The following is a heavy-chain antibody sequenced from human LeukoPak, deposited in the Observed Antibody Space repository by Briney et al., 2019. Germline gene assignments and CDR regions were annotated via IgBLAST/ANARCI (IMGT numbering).Heavy chain of an antibody. V-gene: IGHV4-4*07. CDR2: IYTSGST. J-gene: IGHJ6*03. D-gene: IGHD2-2*01. Sequence: SEILSLTCTVSGGSISSYYWSWIRQPAGKGLEWIGRIYTSGSTNYNPSLKSRVTMSVDTSKNQFSLKLSSVTAADTAVYYCARDVVPAAIGYYYYYYMDVWGKGTAVTVSS. CDR1: GGSISSYY. CDR3: ARDVVPAAIGYYYYYYMDV.